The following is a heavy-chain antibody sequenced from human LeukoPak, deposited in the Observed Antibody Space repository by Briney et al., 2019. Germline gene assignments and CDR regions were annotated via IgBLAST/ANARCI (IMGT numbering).Heavy chain of an antibody. CDR2: IKTDGSST. J-gene: IGHJ6*03. CDR3: GGGFAVVPAGLMDV. V-gene: IGHV3-74*03. D-gene: IGHD2-2*01. CDR1: GFTFSSYW. Sequence: GGSLRLSCAASGFTFSSYWMHWARQTPGKGLMWVSRIKTDGSSTTYADSVKGRFTISRDNAKNTLYLQMNSLRVEDTAVYYCGGGFAVVPAGLMDVWGKGTTVTVSS.